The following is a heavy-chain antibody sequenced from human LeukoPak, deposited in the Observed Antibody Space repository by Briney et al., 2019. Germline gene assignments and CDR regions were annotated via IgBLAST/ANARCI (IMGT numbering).Heavy chain of an antibody. CDR1: GYTFTGYY. D-gene: IGHD6-19*01. CDR2: ISAYNGNT. V-gene: IGHV1-18*04. J-gene: IGHJ3*02. Sequence: ASVKVSCKASGYTFTGYYMHWVRQAPGQGLEWMGWISAYNGNTNYAQKLQGRVTMTTDTSTSTAYMELKSLRSDDTAVYYCARDSSGWSDAFDIWGQGTMVTVSS. CDR3: ARDSSGWSDAFDI.